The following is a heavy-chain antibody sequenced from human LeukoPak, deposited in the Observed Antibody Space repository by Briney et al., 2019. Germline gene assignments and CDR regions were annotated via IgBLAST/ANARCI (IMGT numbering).Heavy chain of an antibody. CDR1: GFTFSAYA. CDR2: IGGDNKP. Sequence: GGSLRLSCEASGFTFSAYAMTWVRQAPGKGLEWVSSIGGDNKPHYSESVKGRFAISRDNSKSMLFLQMNSLRAEDTALYYCAREILTGYAFDIWGQGTMVTVSS. CDR3: AREILTGYAFDI. D-gene: IGHD7-27*01. J-gene: IGHJ3*02. V-gene: IGHV3-NL1*01.